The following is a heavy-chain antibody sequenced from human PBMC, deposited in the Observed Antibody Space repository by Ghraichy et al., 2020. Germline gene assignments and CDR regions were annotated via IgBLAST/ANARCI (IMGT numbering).Heavy chain of an antibody. CDR3: AKPFVDTAPRPFDS. J-gene: IGHJ4*02. Sequence: GGSLRLSCAASGFVFRTFGMYWVRQAPGKGLEWVAFIAFDGHIKYYSDSVRGRFTVSRDNSMNTLFLQMDSLTTADTAVYYCAKPFVDTAPRPFDSWGQGTLVTVSS. CDR1: GFVFRTFG. CDR2: IAFDGHIK. V-gene: IGHV3-30*02. D-gene: IGHD5-18*01.